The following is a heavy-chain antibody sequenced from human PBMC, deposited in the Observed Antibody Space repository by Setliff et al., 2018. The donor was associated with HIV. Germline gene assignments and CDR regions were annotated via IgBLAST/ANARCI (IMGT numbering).Heavy chain of an antibody. Sequence: PEGSLRLSCATPGLTFSNCGMHWVRQAPGKGLEWVASIRSDGSNKYYADSVTGRFTISRDDSKNTLYLQMNSLRAEDTAVYYCAKDKGQKYADYWGQGTVVTVS. V-gene: IGHV3-30*02. D-gene: IGHD3-10*01. CDR3: AKDKGQKYADY. J-gene: IGHJ4*02. CDR1: GLTFSNCG. CDR2: IRSDGSNK.